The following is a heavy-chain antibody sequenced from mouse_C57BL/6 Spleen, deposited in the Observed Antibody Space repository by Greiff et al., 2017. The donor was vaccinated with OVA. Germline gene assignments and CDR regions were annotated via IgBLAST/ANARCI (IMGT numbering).Heavy chain of an antibody. Sequence: EVQLQQSGPELVKPGASVKISCKASGYTFTDYYMNWVKQSHGKSLEWIGDFNPNNGGTRYNPKFKGKATLTVYKSPSTAYMELRSLTSEDSAVYYCARSADGYYFAYWGQGTPLTVSS. CDR3: ARSADGYYFAY. V-gene: IGHV1-26*01. D-gene: IGHD2-3*01. CDR1: GYTFTDYY. CDR2: FNPNNGGT. J-gene: IGHJ2*01.